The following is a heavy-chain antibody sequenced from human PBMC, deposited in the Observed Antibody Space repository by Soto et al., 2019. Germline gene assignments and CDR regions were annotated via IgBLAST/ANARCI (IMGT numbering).Heavy chain of an antibody. CDR1: GFTFDDYA. D-gene: IGHD6-13*01. V-gene: IGHV3-43D*04. Sequence: TGGSLRLSCAASGFTFDDYAMHWVRQAPGKGLEWVSLISWDGGSTYYADSVKGRFTISRDNSKNSLYLQMNSLRAEDTALYYCAKDRGIAAAGPYYYYGMDVWGQGTTVTVSS. J-gene: IGHJ6*02. CDR3: AKDRGIAAAGPYYYYGMDV. CDR2: ISWDGGST.